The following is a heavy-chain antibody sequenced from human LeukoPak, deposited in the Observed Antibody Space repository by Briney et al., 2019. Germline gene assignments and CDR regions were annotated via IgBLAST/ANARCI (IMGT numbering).Heavy chain of an antibody. Sequence: GGSPRLSCAASGFTFDDYGMSWVRQAPGKGLEWVSGINWNGGSTGYADSVKGRFSISRDNAKNSLYLQMNSLRAEDTALYYCARDGRYCSSTSCPPGGDYFDYWGQGTLVTVSS. CDR3: ARDGRYCSSTSCPPGGDYFDY. J-gene: IGHJ4*02. D-gene: IGHD2-2*01. CDR1: GFTFDDYG. CDR2: INWNGGST. V-gene: IGHV3-20*04.